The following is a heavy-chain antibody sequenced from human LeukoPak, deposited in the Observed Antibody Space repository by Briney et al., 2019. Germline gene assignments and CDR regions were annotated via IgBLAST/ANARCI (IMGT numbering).Heavy chain of an antibody. J-gene: IGHJ3*02. CDR2: ISYDGSNK. CDR3: AKVEWGGYNGAFDI. D-gene: IGHD3-16*01. CDR1: GFTFSSYG. V-gene: IGHV3-30*18. Sequence: GGSLRLSCAASGFTFSSYGMHWVRQAPGKGLEWVAIISYDGSNKDYVDSVKGRFTISRDNSNNTLYLQMHSLRAEDTAVYYCAKVEWGGYNGAFDIWGQGTMVTVSS.